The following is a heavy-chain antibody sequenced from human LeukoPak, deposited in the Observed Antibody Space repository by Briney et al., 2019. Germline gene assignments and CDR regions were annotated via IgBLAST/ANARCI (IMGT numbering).Heavy chain of an antibody. CDR1: GFTFSSYW. CDR2: ISGSGGST. D-gene: IGHD6-6*01. J-gene: IGHJ3*02. Sequence: GGSLRLSCAASGFTFSSYWMSWVRQAPGKGLEWVSAISGSGGSTYYADSVKGRFTISRDNSKNTLYLQMNSLRAEDTAVYYCAKDVSSESSSDIWGQGTMVTVSS. CDR3: AKDVSSESSSDI. V-gene: IGHV3-23*01.